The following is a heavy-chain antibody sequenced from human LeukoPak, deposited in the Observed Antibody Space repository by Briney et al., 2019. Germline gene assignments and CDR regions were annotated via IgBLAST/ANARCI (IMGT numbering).Heavy chain of an antibody. V-gene: IGHV4-4*07. D-gene: IGHD2-15*01. CDR3: AKVGSLSRGRNWVDP. J-gene: IGHJ5*02. CDR1: GGSINTYF. Sequence: PSETLSLTCTVSGGSINTYFCSWIRQPAGKGLEWIGRIDASGSINYNPSLKSRVTMSVDRSKNQFSLKMSSVPAADTAVYYCAKVGSLSRGRNWVDPWGQGTLVTVSS. CDR2: IDASGSI.